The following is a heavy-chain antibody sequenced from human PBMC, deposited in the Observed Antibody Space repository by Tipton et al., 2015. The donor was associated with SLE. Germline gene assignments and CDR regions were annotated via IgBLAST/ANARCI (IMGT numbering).Heavy chain of an antibody. J-gene: IGHJ6*02. CDR1: GGSISSSSYY. CDR2: IFYTGST. D-gene: IGHD5-18*01. Sequence: LRLSCSVSGGSISSSSYYWSWIRQPPGKGLEWIGSIFYTGSTTYNPSLKSRLTMSVDTPKNQFSLKLTSVTAADTAVYYCARISVDTTMAQRVDYGMDVWGQGTTVTVSS. V-gene: IGHV4-61*01. CDR3: ARISVDTTMAQRVDYGMDV.